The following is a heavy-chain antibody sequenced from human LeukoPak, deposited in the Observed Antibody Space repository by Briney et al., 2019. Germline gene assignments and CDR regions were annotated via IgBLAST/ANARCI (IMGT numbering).Heavy chain of an antibody. CDR2: ISSSGSTI. D-gene: IGHD3-22*01. CDR1: GFTFSDYY. Sequence: GGSLRLSCAASGFTFSDYYMSWIRQAPGKGLEWVSYISSSGSTIYYADSVKGRFTISRDNAKNSLYLQMNSLRAEDTAVYYCARNSGADYYYDSSGYYYSWGQGTMVTVSS. J-gene: IGHJ3*01. V-gene: IGHV3-11*04. CDR3: ARNSGADYYYDSSGYYYS.